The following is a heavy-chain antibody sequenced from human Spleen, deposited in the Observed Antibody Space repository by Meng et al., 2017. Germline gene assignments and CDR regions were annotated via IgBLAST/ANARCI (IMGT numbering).Heavy chain of an antibody. V-gene: IGHV1-18*01. J-gene: IGHJ3*02. CDR3: AREFNNGGNSRAFDI. Sequence: QVQLVQSGAEVKRPGASVKVSCKASGYTFTSYGMNWVRQAPGQGLEWMGWISAYNGNTDYAQRLQGRVTMTTDTSTSTAYMELRSLRSDDTAVYYCAREFNNGGNSRAFDIWGQGTMVTVSS. CDR2: ISAYNGNT. D-gene: IGHD4-23*01. CDR1: GYTFTSYG.